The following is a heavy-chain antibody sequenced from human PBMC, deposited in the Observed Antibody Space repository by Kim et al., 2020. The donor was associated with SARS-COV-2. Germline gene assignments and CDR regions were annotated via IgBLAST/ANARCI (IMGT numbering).Heavy chain of an antibody. J-gene: IGHJ6*03. CDR2: ISAYNGNT. CDR3: ALGGSSTSLGYYYYMDV. V-gene: IGHV1-18*01. CDR1: GYTFNSYG. Sequence: ASVKVSCKASGYTFNSYGISWVRQAPGQGLEWMGWISAYNGNTNYAQKLQGRVTMTTDTSTSTAYMELRSLRSDDTAVYYCALGGSSTSLGYYYYMDVWGKGTTVTVSS. D-gene: IGHD2-2*01.